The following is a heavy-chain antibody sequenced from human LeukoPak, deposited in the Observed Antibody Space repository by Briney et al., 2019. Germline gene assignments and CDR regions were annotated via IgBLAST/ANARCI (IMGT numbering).Heavy chain of an antibody. D-gene: IGHD3-10*01. V-gene: IGHV3-48*04. J-gene: IGHJ5*02. Sequence: GGSLRLSCAASGFSFSNYDINWVRQAPGRGLEWVSYIRSSSSTRYYADSVGGRFTISRDNAKNSLYLQMNSLRVEDTAVYYCARELWFGISWGQGTLVTVSS. CDR1: GFSFSNYD. CDR3: ARELWFGIS. CDR2: IRSSSSTR.